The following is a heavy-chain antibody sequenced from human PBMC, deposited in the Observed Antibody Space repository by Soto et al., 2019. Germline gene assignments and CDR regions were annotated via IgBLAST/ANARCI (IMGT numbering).Heavy chain of an antibody. J-gene: IGHJ4*02. CDR3: AKDKSPITMVRGVISSFDY. CDR2: ISGSGGST. Sequence: GGSLRLSCAASGFTFSSYAMSWVRQAPGKGLEWVSAISGSGGSTYYADSVKGRFTNSRDNSKNTLYLQMNSLRAEDTAVYYCAKDKSPITMVRGVISSFDYWGQGTLVTVSS. D-gene: IGHD3-10*01. V-gene: IGHV3-23*01. CDR1: GFTFSSYA.